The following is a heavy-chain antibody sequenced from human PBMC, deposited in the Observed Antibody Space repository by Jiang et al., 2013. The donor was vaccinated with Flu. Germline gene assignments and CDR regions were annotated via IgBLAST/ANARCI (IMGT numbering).Heavy chain of an antibody. CDR3: SHSVRLDY. V-gene: IGHV2-5*02. J-gene: IGHJ4*02. D-gene: IGHD3-10*01. CDR2: IYWDDDK. CDR1: GFSLTTTAVA. Sequence: VSGFSLTTTAVAVNWIRQAPGKALEWLALIYWDDDKRYSPSLKNRLTITKDTSKNQVVLTMTNMDPADTATYFCSHSVRLDYWGQGTLVTVSS.